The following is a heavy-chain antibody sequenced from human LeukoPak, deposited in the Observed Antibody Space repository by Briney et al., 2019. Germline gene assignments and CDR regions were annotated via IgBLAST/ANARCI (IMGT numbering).Heavy chain of an antibody. Sequence: PSETLSLTCAVYGGSFSGYYWSWIRRPPGKGLEWIGEINHSGSTNYNPSLKSRVTISVDTSKNQFPLKLSSVTAADTAVYYCARITGTTFMDYWGQGTLVTVSS. CDR1: GGSFSGYY. CDR2: INHSGST. D-gene: IGHD1-7*01. V-gene: IGHV4-34*01. CDR3: ARITGTTFMDY. J-gene: IGHJ4*02.